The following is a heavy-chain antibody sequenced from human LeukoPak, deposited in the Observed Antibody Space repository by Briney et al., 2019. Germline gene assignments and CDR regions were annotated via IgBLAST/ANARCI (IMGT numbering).Heavy chain of an antibody. CDR2: ISGSGGST. CDR3: AKEGWQWYTYYYGSGMQYGMDV. Sequence: GGSLRLSCAASGFSFSSYAMSWVRQAPGKGLGWVSAISGSGGSTYYADSVKGRFTISRDNSKNTLYLQMNSLRAEDTAVYYCAKEGWQWYTYYYGSGMQYGMDVWGQGTTVTVSS. V-gene: IGHV3-23*01. J-gene: IGHJ6*02. D-gene: IGHD3-10*01. CDR1: GFSFSSYA.